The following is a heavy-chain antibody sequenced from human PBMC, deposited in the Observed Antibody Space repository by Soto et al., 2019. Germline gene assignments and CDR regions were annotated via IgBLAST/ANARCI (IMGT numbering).Heavy chain of an antibody. V-gene: IGHV3-30*18. CDR2: ISYDGSST. Sequence: GGSLRLSCAASGFSFSNYGMRWVRQAPGKGLEWVAVISYDGSSTYHADSVKGRFTISRDNSKNTLHLQMNSLRAEDTAVYYCSKYRRSGRAVLDSWGQGTPVTVSS. J-gene: IGHJ4*02. CDR3: SKYRRSGRAVLDS. CDR1: GFSFSNYG. D-gene: IGHD2-8*01.